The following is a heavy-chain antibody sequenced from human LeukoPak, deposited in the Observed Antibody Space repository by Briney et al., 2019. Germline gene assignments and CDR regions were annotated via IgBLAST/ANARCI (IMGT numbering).Heavy chain of an antibody. D-gene: IGHD5-18*01. CDR3: ARQTQGYSYGSKHFDY. J-gene: IGHJ4*02. V-gene: IGHV4-34*01. CDR2: INHSGST. Sequence: SETLSLTCAVYGGSFSGYYWSWIRQPPGKGLEWIGEINHSGSTNYNPSLKSRVTISVDTSKNQFSLKLSSVTAADTAVYYCARQTQGYSYGSKHFDYWGQGTLVTVSS. CDR1: GGSFSGYY.